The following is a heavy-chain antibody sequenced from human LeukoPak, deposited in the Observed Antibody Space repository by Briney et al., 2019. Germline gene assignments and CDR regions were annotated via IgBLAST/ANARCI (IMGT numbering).Heavy chain of an antibody. CDR2: TWYDGSNK. D-gene: IGHD6-13*01. J-gene: IGHJ4*02. CDR3: AKGKKGSSWRFFDY. Sequence: SGGSLRLSCAASGFTFSSYGMHWVRQAPGKGLEWVAVTWYDGSNKYYADSVKGRFTISRDNSKNTLYLQMNSLRAEDTAVYYCAKGKKGSSWRFFDYWGQGTLVTVSS. V-gene: IGHV3-33*06. CDR1: GFTFSSYG.